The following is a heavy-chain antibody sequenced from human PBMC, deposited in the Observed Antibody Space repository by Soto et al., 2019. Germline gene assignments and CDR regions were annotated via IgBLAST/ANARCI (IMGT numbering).Heavy chain of an antibody. V-gene: IGHV3-74*01. Sequence: GGSLRLSCAASEFPFNNYWMHWVRQAPGKGLVWVSRINSDWSSTSYADSVKGRFTISRDNAKNTLYLQMNSLRAEDTAVYYCARAKYSSSFFDYWGQGTLVTVSS. CDR2: INSDWSST. CDR3: ARAKYSSSFFDY. D-gene: IGHD6-6*01. CDR1: EFPFNNYW. J-gene: IGHJ4*02.